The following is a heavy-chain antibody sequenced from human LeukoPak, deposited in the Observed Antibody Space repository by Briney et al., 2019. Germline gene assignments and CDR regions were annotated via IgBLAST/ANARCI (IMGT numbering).Heavy chain of an antibody. D-gene: IGHD3-9*01. V-gene: IGHV3-64*01. J-gene: IGHJ6*03. CDR3: ARAGVIRYLAWLINYYMDV. CDR1: GFTFSSHA. Sequence: QPGGSLRLSCAASGFTFSSHAMQWVRQAPGKGLEYVSAISSNGGSTYYANSVKGRFTISRDNSKNTLYLQMGSLRAEDMAVYYCARAGVIRYLAWLINYYMDVWGTGTTVTVSS. CDR2: ISSNGGST.